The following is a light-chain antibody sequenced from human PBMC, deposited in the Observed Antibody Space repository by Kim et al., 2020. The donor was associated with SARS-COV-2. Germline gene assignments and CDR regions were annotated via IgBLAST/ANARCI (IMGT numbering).Light chain of an antibody. Sequence: QSSTISYTDTRSNAGGYKSVPWYQQHPGKAPTLVIYEVGNRPSGVSIRFSGSKPGNTASLTISGLQAEDEADYYCSSYIRGSTNYVFGTGTKVTVL. CDR2: EVG. J-gene: IGLJ1*01. CDR1: RSNAGGYKS. CDR3: SSYIRGSTNYV. V-gene: IGLV2-14*01.